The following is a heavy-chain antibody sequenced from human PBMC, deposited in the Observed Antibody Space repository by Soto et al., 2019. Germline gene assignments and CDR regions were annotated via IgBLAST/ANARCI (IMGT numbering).Heavy chain of an antibody. Sequence: SETLSLTCTVSGGSISSYYWSWIRQPPGKGLEWIGYIYYSGSTNYNPSLKSRVTISVDTSKNQFSLKLSSVTAADTAVYYCERALDILTGESPYEDYGMDVWGQGTTVTVSS. CDR2: IYYSGST. V-gene: IGHV4-59*01. J-gene: IGHJ6*02. CDR3: ERALDILTGESPYEDYGMDV. D-gene: IGHD3-9*01. CDR1: GGSISSYY.